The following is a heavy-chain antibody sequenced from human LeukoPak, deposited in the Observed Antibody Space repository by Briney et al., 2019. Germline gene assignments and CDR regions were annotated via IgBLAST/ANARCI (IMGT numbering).Heavy chain of an antibody. Sequence: ASETLSLTCAVSGGSISSGGYPGTWFGKPPGRGLEWMGNIYHSGSTYYNPSLKSRVTISVDRSKNQFSLKLSSVTAADTAVYYCARGLGAKYCSSTSCSYFDYWGQGTLVTVSS. CDR2: IYHSGST. V-gene: IGHV4-30-2*01. CDR1: GGSISSGGYP. J-gene: IGHJ4*02. CDR3: ARGLGAKYCSSTSCSYFDY. D-gene: IGHD2-2*01.